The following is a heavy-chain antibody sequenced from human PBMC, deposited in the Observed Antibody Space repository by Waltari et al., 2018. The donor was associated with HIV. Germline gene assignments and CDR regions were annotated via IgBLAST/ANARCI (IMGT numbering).Heavy chain of an antibody. CDR3: ARRDGSGWDNYYYGMDV. CDR2: SSYSRPT. V-gene: IGHV4-39*01. J-gene: IGHJ6*02. CDR1: GGSISSSSYY. D-gene: IGHD6-19*01. Sequence: QLQLQESGPGLVKPSETLSLTCTVSGGSISSSSYYWGWIRQPPGKGLEWIGCSSYSRPTYYNPSLKSRVTISVDTSKNQFSLKLSSVTAADTAVYYCARRDGSGWDNYYYGMDVWGQGTTVTVSS.